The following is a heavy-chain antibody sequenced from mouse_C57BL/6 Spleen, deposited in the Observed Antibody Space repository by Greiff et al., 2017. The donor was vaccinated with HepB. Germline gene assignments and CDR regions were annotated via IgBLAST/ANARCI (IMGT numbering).Heavy chain of an antibody. CDR3: ARAGDDYDGWYFDV. CDR1: GYSITSGYY. CDR2: ISYDGSN. Sequence: VQLQQSGPGLVKPSQSLSLTCSVTGYSITSGYYWNWIRQFPGNKLEWMGYISYDGSNKYNPSLKNRISITRDTSKNQFFLKLNSVTTEDTATYYGARAGDDYDGWYFDVWGTGTTVTVSS. J-gene: IGHJ1*03. V-gene: IGHV3-6*01. D-gene: IGHD2-4*01.